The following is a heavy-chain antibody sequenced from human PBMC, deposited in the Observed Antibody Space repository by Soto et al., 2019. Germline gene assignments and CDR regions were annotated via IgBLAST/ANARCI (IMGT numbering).Heavy chain of an antibody. J-gene: IGHJ4*02. D-gene: IGHD6-19*01. V-gene: IGHV4-39*01. CDR1: GGSISSSSYY. CDR2: IYYSGST. Sequence: SETLSLTCTVSGGSISSSSYYWGWIRQPPGKGLEWIGSIYYSGSTYYNPSPKSRVTISVDTSKNQFSLKLSSVTAADTAVYYCARLSIAVGYFDYWGQGTLVTVSS. CDR3: ARLSIAVGYFDY.